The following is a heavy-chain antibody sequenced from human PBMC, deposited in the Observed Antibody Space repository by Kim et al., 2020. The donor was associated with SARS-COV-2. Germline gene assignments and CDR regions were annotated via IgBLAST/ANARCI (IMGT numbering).Heavy chain of an antibody. J-gene: IGHJ3*02. D-gene: IGHD3-22*01. CDR3: ARARGGTMIVVVIGAFDI. V-gene: IGHV4-31*02. Sequence: LKSRVTISVDTSKNQFSLKRSSGTAADTAVYYCARARGGTMIVVVIGAFDIWGQGTMVTVSS.